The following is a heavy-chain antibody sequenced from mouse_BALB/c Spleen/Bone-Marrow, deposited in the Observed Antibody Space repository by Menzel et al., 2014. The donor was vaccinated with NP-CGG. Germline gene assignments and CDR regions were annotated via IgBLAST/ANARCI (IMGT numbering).Heavy chain of an antibody. CDR2: IDPANGNT. Sequence: VQLQQSGAELVKPGASVKLSCTASGFNIKDTYMHWVKLRPEQGLEWIGRIDPANGNTKYDPKFQGKATITADTSSNTAYLQLSSLTSEDTAVYYCASYRYAWYYDVWGAGTTVTVSS. V-gene: IGHV14-3*02. J-gene: IGHJ1*01. CDR3: ASYRYAWYYDV. D-gene: IGHD2-14*01. CDR1: GFNIKDTY.